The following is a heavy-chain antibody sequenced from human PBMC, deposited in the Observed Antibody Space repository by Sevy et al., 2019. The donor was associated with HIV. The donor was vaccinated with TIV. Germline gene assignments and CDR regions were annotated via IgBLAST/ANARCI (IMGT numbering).Heavy chain of an antibody. J-gene: IGHJ4*02. Sequence: GGSLRLSCAASGFTFSSYSMNWVRQAPEKGLEWISFVSGNSGAINYADSVKGRFTVSRDNAKNSLYFQMNSLRVDDTAVDYCARDMGGSYTPFDYWGQGTLVTVSS. V-gene: IGHV3-48*01. CDR1: GFTFSSYS. CDR2: VSGNSGAI. D-gene: IGHD3-10*01. CDR3: ARDMGGSYTPFDY.